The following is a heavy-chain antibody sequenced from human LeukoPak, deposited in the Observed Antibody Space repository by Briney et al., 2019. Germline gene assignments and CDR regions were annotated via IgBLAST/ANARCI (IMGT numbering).Heavy chain of an antibody. V-gene: IGHV3-23*01. CDR3: AKELQARSQYYYFDY. CDR2: ISGSGGST. J-gene: IGHJ4*02. CDR1: GFTFSSYA. D-gene: IGHD2/OR15-2a*01. Sequence: PGGSLRLSCAASGFTFSSYAMSWVRQAPGKGLEWVSTISGSGGSTYYADSVKGRFTISRDNSKNTLYLQMNSLRAEDTAVYYCAKELQARSQYYYFDYWGQGTLVTVSS.